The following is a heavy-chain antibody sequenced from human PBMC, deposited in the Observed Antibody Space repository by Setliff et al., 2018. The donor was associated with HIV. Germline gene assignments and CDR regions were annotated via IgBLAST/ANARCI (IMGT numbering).Heavy chain of an antibody. D-gene: IGHD5-12*01. CDR1: GYSFTDHY. V-gene: IGHV1-2*02. CDR2: INPNSGYS. CDR3: ARGGYDFRGLDY. Sequence: GASVKVSCKTSGYSFTDHYIHWARQAPGQGLAWMGWINPNSGYSTSAQKFQGRVLMSRDTSINTAYMELTRLRSDDTAVFYCARGGYDFRGLDYWGQGTLVTVSS. J-gene: IGHJ4*02.